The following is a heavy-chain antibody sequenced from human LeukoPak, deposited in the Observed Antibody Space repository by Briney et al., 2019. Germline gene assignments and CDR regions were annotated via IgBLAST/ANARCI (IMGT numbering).Heavy chain of an antibody. J-gene: IGHJ4*02. D-gene: IGHD2-15*01. Sequence: SETLSLTCTVSGVSISNYYWSWIRQPPGKGLEWIGYIYNGGSTKYNPSHKSRVTISADTSKNQFSLTLSSVNAADTALYYCARESSNHLGGYFDLWGQGTLVTVSS. CDR3: ARESSNHLGGYFDL. V-gene: IGHV4-59*01. CDR1: GVSISNYY. CDR2: IYNGGST.